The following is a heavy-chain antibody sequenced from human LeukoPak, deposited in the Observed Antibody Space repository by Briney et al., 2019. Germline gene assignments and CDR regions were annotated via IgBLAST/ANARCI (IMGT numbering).Heavy chain of an antibody. CDR3: ARVGYNWNLWFDF. CDR2: IYSNAFL. V-gene: IGHV4-39*07. D-gene: IGHD1-7*01. Sequence: PSETLSLNCTVSGGTLPSGDFYWGWIRQPPGKGLEWIGSIYSNAFLYYNPSLKGRVTISVDTSKNQFSLKVNSVTAADTAVYYCARVGYNWNLWFDFWGQGTTVTVSS. J-gene: IGHJ3*01. CDR1: GGTLPSGDFY.